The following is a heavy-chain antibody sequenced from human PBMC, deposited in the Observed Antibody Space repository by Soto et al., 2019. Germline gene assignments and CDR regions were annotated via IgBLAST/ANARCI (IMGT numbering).Heavy chain of an antibody. D-gene: IGHD6-19*01. V-gene: IGHV4-4*07. CDR2: IYISGNT. Sequence: QVQLQESGPGLVNPSETLSLTCSVCGGSVSSHYWSWVRQPAGKGLEWIGRIYISGNTKYNPSFKSRVTMSVDTSKNQVSLRLSSVTAADTAVYYCARELKPYNSGWYFTLSWGQGTLVTVSS. J-gene: IGHJ5*02. CDR1: GGSVSSHY. CDR3: ARELKPYNSGWYFTLS.